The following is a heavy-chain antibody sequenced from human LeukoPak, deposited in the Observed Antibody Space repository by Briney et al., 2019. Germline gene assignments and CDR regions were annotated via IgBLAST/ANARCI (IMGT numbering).Heavy chain of an antibody. CDR2: INPNSGGT. CDR1: GYTFTSYG. Sequence: ASVKVSCKASGYTFTSYGISWVRQAPGQGLEWMGWINPNSGGTNYAQKFQGRVTMTRDTSISTAYMELSRLRSGDTAVYYCARDKQLDWAHYYYYYMDVWGKGTTVTVSS. CDR3: ARDKQLDWAHYYYYYMDV. D-gene: IGHD1-1*01. V-gene: IGHV1-2*02. J-gene: IGHJ6*03.